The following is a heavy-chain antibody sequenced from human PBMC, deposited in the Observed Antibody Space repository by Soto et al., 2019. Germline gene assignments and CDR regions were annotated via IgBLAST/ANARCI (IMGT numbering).Heavy chain of an antibody. D-gene: IGHD3-22*01. CDR1: GGSISSSSYY. Sequence: PSETLSLTSTVSGGSISSSSYYWGWIRHPPGKGLEWIGSIYYSGSTYYNPSLKSRVTISVDTAKNQFYLKLSSVTAADTAVYYCARRGANYYDSSHFDYWGQGTLVTVS. CDR3: ARRGANYYDSSHFDY. V-gene: IGHV4-39*01. CDR2: IYYSGST. J-gene: IGHJ4*02.